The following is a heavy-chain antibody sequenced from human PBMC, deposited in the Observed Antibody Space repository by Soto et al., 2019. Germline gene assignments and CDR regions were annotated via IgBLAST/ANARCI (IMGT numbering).Heavy chain of an antibody. V-gene: IGHV4-30-4*01. Sequence: SETLSLTCTVSGGSISSGDYYWSWIRQPPGKGLEWIGYIYYSGSTYYNPSLKSRVTISVDTSKNHFSLKLISVTASDTAVYYCARGPYDSSGYLFDYWGQGTLVTVSS. CDR2: IYYSGST. D-gene: IGHD3-22*01. CDR3: ARGPYDSSGYLFDY. J-gene: IGHJ4*02. CDR1: GGSISSGDYY.